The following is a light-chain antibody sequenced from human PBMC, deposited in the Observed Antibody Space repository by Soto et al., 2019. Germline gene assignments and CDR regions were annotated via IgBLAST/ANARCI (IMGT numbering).Light chain of an antibody. CDR2: GAS. CDR1: QSVSSSY. CDR3: QQYGSSPTWT. V-gene: IGKV3-20*01. J-gene: IGKJ1*01. Sequence: IVSTQSPGTLSLSPGERATLSCRASQSVSSSYLAWYQQKPGQAPRLLIYGASTRATGIPDRFSGSGSGTDFTLTISRLEPEDSAVYYCQQYGSSPTWTFCQGTKVDIK.